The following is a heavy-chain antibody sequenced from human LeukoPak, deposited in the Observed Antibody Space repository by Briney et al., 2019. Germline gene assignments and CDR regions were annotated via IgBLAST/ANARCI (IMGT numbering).Heavy chain of an antibody. J-gene: IGHJ4*02. D-gene: IGHD3-22*01. Sequence: GGSLRLSCAASGFTFGGYAMSWVRQAPGKGLEWVSAISGSGGSTHYADSVKGRFTISRDNSKNTLYLQMNSLRAEDTAVYYCAKARRSGYYHWGQGTLVTVSS. CDR3: AKARRSGYYH. V-gene: IGHV3-23*01. CDR1: GFTFGGYA. CDR2: ISGSGGST.